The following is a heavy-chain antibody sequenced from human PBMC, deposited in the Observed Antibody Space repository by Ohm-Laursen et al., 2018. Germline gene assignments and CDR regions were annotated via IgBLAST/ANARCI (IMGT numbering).Heavy chain of an antibody. Sequence: ASVKVSCKASGYTFTAYHMHWVRQAPGQGLEWMGWINPNSGGTNYAQKFQGRVTMTRDTSISTGYMELSRLRSDDTAVYYCASTDYYESSGYYPPDYWGQGTLVTVSS. CDR3: ASTDYYESSGYYPPDY. CDR2: INPNSGGT. CDR1: GYTFTAYH. J-gene: IGHJ4*02. D-gene: IGHD3-22*01. V-gene: IGHV1-2*02.